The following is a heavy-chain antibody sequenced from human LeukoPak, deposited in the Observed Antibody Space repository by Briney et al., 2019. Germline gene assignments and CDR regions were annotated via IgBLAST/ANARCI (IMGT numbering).Heavy chain of an antibody. CDR3: ARADSSGPNGWFDP. J-gene: IGHJ5*02. V-gene: IGHV1-18*01. D-gene: IGHD6-19*01. CDR1: GYTFTSYG. CDR2: ISAYNGNT. Sequence: WASVKVSCKASGYTFTSYGISWVRQAPGQGLEWMGWISAYNGNTNYAQKLQGRVTMTTDTSTSTACMELRSLRSDDTAVYYCARADSSGPNGWFDPWGQGTLVTVSS.